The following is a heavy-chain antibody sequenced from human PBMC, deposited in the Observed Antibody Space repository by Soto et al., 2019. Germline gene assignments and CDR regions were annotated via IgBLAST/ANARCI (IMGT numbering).Heavy chain of an antibody. CDR1: GYTFTSYG. CDR2: ISAYNGNT. Sequence: ASVKVSCKASGYTFTSYGISWVRQAPGQGLEWMGWISAYNGNTNYAQKLQGRVTMTTDTSTSTAYMELRSLRSDDTAVYYCARDLRYCSSTSCYSDAFYIWGKGSMVPVSS. J-gene: IGHJ3*02. CDR3: ARDLRYCSSTSCYSDAFYI. D-gene: IGHD2-2*01. V-gene: IGHV1-18*01.